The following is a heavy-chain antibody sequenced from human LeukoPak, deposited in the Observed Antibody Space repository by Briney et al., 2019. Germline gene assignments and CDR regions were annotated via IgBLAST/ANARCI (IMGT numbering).Heavy chain of an antibody. D-gene: IGHD2-2*01. Sequence: TSETLSLTCTVSGGSISSSSYYWGWIRQPPGKGLEWIGSIYYSGSTYYNPSLKSRVTISVDTSKNQFYLKLSSVTAADTAVYYCARHPKYQLHKDYWGQGTLVTVSS. CDR2: IYYSGST. CDR1: GGSISSSSYY. J-gene: IGHJ4*02. V-gene: IGHV4-39*01. CDR3: ARHPKYQLHKDY.